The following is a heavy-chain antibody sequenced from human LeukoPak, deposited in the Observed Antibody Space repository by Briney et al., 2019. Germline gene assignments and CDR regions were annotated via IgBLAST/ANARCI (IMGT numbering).Heavy chain of an antibody. J-gene: IGHJ4*02. D-gene: IGHD1-7*01. CDR1: GSSFSDSNYH. Sequence: SETLSLTCTVTGSSFSDSNYHWGWIRQPPGKGLEWIGSVSYSGRSNSNPSLKSRVTISVDTSKNQFSLNLTSVTAADTAVYYCAKLDLTGTLYWSQGTLVTVSS. CDR2: VSYSGRS. CDR3: AKLDLTGTLY. V-gene: IGHV4-39*07.